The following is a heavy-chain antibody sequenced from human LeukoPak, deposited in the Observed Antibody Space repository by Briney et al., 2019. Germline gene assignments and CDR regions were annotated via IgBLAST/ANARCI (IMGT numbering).Heavy chain of an antibody. D-gene: IGHD1-26*01. J-gene: IGHJ4*02. CDR1: GGTFSSYA. V-gene: IGHV3-21*01. CDR3: AREVGASEFDY. CDR2: ISGSGSST. Sequence: ASVKVSCKASGGTFSSYAMNWVRQAPGKGLEWVSTISGSGSSTYYADSVRGRFTISRDNAKNSLYLQMNGLRAEDTAVYYCAREVGASEFDYWGQGTLVTVSS.